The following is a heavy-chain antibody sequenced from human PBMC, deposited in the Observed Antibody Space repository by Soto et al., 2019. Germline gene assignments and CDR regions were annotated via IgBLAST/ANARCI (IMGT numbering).Heavy chain of an antibody. Sequence: PSETLSLTCIVSGSSISSSGYYWGWIRQPPGKGLEWIASMYYNVGTYYNPSLKSRVTISVDTSANQFSLKLSSVTAADTAVYYCARLPSRHWVDYSGQATLVNVCS. CDR3: ARLPSRHWVDY. J-gene: IGHJ4*02. CDR2: MYYNVGT. V-gene: IGHV4-39*01. CDR1: GSSISSSGYY. D-gene: IGHD3-16*01.